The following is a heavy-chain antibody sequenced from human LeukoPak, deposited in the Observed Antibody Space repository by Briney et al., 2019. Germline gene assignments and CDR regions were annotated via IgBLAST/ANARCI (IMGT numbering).Heavy chain of an antibody. CDR1: GYTFTSYD. D-gene: IGHD6-19*01. V-gene: IGHV1-8*01. CDR2: MNPNSGNT. J-gene: IGHJ4*02. CDR3: ARGLIAVGASVY. Sequence: ASVKVSCKASGYTFTSYDIDWVRQATGQGLEWMGWMNPNSGNTGYAQKFQGRVTMTRNTSISTAYMELSSLRSEDTAVYYCARGLIAVGASVYWGQGTLVTASS.